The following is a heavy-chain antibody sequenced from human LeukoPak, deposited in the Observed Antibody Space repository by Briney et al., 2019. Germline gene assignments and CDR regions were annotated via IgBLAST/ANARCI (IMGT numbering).Heavy chain of an antibody. J-gene: IGHJ3*02. V-gene: IGHV4-30-4*08. CDR1: GGSISSGDYY. CDR2: SYYSGST. D-gene: IGHD3-3*01. CDR3: ARDQDYDFWSGSQASHAFDI. Sequence: SQTLSLTCTVSGGSISSGDYYWSWIRQPPGKGLEWIGYSYYSGSTYYNPSLKSRFTISVDTSKNQLSMKVSSVTAADTVVYYCARDQDYDFWSGSQASHAFDIWGQGTMVTVSS.